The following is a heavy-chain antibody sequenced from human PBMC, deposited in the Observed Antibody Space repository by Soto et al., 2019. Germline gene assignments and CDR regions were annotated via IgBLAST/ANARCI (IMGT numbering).Heavy chain of an antibody. CDR2: IYYSGST. V-gene: IGHV4-31*03. CDR3: ARDRDYGSGSYRWFDP. Sequence: SETLSLTCTVSGGSISSSGYYWTWIRQHPGKGLEWIGYIYYSGSTYYNPSLKSRVTISVDTSKNQVSLKLSSVTAADTAVYYCARDRDYGSGSYRWFDPWGRGTLVTVSS. J-gene: IGHJ5*02. CDR1: GGSISSSGYY. D-gene: IGHD3-10*01.